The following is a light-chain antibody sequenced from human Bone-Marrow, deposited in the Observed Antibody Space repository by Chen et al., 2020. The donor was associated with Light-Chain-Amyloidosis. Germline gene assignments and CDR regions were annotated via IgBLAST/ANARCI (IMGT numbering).Light chain of an antibody. J-gene: IGKJ5*01. CDR3: QQRNNWPIT. CDR2: DAD. Sequence: EIVLTQSPATLSLSPGERATLSCRASQSVSNNFGWYQQKPGQAPRLLIYDADSRATGTPARFSGNGSETDFTLTVSSLEPEDFAVYYCQQRNNWPITFGQGTRLEFK. CDR1: QSVSNN. V-gene: IGKV3-11*01.